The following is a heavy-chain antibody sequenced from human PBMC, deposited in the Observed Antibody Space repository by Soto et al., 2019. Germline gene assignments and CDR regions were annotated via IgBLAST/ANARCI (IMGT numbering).Heavy chain of an antibody. Sequence: SETLSLTCAVSGGSISSSNWWSWVRQPPGKGLEWIGYIYYSGSTNYNPSLKSRVTISVDTSKNQFSLKLSSVTAADTAVYYCARHRPGSGGSCYDYWGQGTLVTVSS. V-gene: IGHV4-4*02. CDR2: IYYSGST. J-gene: IGHJ4*02. D-gene: IGHD2-15*01. CDR3: ARHRPGSGGSCYDY. CDR1: GGSISSSNW.